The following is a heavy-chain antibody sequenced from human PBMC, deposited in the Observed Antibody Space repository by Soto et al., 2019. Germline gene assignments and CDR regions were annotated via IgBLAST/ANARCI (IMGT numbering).Heavy chain of an antibody. CDR1: GFTFSSYS. D-gene: IGHD3-3*01. J-gene: IGHJ6*02. Sequence: VGSLRLSCAASGFTFSSYSMNWVRQAPGKGLEWVSSISSSSSYIYYADSVKGRFTISRDNAKNSLYLQMNSLRAEDTAVYYCARDPLVRFVEWFPLLGMDVWGQGTTVTVAS. V-gene: IGHV3-21*01. CDR2: ISSSSSYI. CDR3: ARDPLVRFVEWFPLLGMDV.